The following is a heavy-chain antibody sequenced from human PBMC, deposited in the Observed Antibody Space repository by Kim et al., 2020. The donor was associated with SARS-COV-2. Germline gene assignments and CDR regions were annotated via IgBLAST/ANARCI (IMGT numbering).Heavy chain of an antibody. J-gene: IGHJ4*02. V-gene: IGHV3-30*07. D-gene: IGHD3-10*01. CDR3: ARDDYYFVAGSGNFAY. Sequence: SGKGRFTISRDNSKNPLSMQLTSLRAEDTAVYYCARDDYYFVAGSGNFAYWGQGTLVTVSS.